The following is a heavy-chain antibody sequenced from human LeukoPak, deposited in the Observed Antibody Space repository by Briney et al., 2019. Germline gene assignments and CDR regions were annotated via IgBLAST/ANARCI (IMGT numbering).Heavy chain of an antibody. Sequence: GGSLRLSCAASGFTFTDSWMSWVRQPPGKGLEWVVNIKPDGTEKYYVDSLKGRFTVSRDNAKNSLYLQMSSLRAEDTAVYYCARVRYGNYFDYWGQGTLVTISS. CDR1: GFTFTDSW. V-gene: IGHV3-7*04. CDR3: ARVRYGNYFDY. J-gene: IGHJ4*02. CDR2: IKPDGTEK. D-gene: IGHD3-16*02.